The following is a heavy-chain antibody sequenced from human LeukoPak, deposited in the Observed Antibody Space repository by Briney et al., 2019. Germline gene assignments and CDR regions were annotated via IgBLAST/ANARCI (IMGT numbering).Heavy chain of an antibody. CDR2: ISSSGSTI. J-gene: IGHJ4*02. CDR3: ARRGVLWFGESYYFDY. V-gene: IGHV3-11*01. Sequence: GGSLRLSCAASGFTFSDYYMGWIRQAPGKGLEWVSYISSSGSTIYYADSVKGRFTISRDNAKNSLYLQMNSLRAEDTAVYYCARRGVLWFGESYYFDYWGQGTLVTVSS. CDR1: GFTFSDYY. D-gene: IGHD3-10*01.